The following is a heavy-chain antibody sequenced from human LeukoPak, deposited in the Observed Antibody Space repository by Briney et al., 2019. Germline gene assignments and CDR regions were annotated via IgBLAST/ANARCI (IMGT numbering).Heavy chain of an antibody. Sequence: ASVKVSCKASGYTFTGYYMHWVRQAPGQGLEWMGWINPDSGGTNYAQKFQGRVTMTRDTSISTAYMQLSRLSSDDTAVYYCARGGWYREDYYYYMDVWGKGTTVTVSS. CDR1: GYTFTGYY. V-gene: IGHV1-2*02. CDR3: ARGGWYREDYYYYMDV. D-gene: IGHD6-19*01. J-gene: IGHJ6*03. CDR2: INPDSGGT.